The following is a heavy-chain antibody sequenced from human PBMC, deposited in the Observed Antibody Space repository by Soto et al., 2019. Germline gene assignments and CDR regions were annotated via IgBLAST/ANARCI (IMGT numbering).Heavy chain of an antibody. J-gene: IGHJ4*01. D-gene: IGHD3-3*01. CDR3: ARQVFGSDFDF. CDR2: NSNDGRDK. CDR1: GFALSHYG. V-gene: IGHV3-30*03. Sequence: QIQLVESGGGVVQPGTSLRLSCTVSGFALSHYGIQWVRQAPGEGLQWVAVNSNDGRDKQYAESVKGRITVSRDNAKGTVYLQINSLRPEDTAVYSCARQVFGSDFDFWGHGTLVTVSS.